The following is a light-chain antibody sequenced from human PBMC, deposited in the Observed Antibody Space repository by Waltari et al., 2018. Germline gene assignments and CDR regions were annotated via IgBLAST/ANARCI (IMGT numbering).Light chain of an antibody. CDR2: DAS. Sequence: DIQMTQSPSTVSASLGDSVTITCRAIQNLNTFLSWYQQKPGAVPNLLIYDASTLERGVPSRFSGSGSGTHFTLTISGLQPDDFATYYCQQYYDYPINFGQGTRL. J-gene: IGKJ5*01. V-gene: IGKV1-5*01. CDR1: QNLNTF. CDR3: QQYYDYPIN.